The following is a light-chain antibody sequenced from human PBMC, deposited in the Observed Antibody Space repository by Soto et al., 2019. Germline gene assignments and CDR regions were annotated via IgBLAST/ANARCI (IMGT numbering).Light chain of an antibody. V-gene: IGKV3-20*01. J-gene: IGKJ2*01. CDR2: GAS. CDR1: QSVSSSY. CDR3: QQYGSSQYT. Sequence: EIGLTQSPGTLSLSPGERATLSCRARQSVSSSYLAGYQQKPGQAPRLLIYGASSRATGIPDRFSGSGSGTDFTLTISRMEPEDFAVYYCQQYGSSQYTFGQGTKLEIK.